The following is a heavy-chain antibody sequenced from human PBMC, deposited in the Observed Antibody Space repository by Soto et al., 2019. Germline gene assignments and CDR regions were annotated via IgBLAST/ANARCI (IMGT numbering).Heavy chain of an antibody. D-gene: IGHD6-19*01. CDR2: IYPGDSDT. V-gene: IGHV5-51*01. J-gene: IGHJ6*02. Sequence: PGESLKISCKGSGYSFTSYWIGWVRQMPGKGLEWMGIIYPGDSDTRYSPSFQGQVTISADKSISTAYLQWSSLKASDTAMYYCARNGIEVDGRGDYYYGMDVWGQGTTVTVSS. CDR1: GYSFTSYW. CDR3: ARNGIEVDGRGDYYYGMDV.